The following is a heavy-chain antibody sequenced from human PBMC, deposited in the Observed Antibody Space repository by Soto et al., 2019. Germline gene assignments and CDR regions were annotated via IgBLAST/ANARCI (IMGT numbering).Heavy chain of an antibody. CDR1: GGSFSGYY. D-gene: IGHD3-10*01. V-gene: IGHV4-34*01. J-gene: IGHJ6*02. Sequence: PSETLSLTCAIYGGSFSGYYWSWIRQPPGKGLEYIGEINHSGSTKYNPSLKSRVTISVDTSKNQFSLRLSSVTAADTAVYYCARTFGSLVRGVMRGYHGMDVWGQGTTVTVSS. CDR3: ARTFGSLVRGVMRGYHGMDV. CDR2: INHSGST.